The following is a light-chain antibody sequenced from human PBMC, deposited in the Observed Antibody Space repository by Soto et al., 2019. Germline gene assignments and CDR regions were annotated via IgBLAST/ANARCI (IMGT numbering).Light chain of an antibody. Sequence: DIQLTQSPSFLSASVGDRVTLTCRASQGISSNLAWYQQKPGKAPKLLIYAASTLQSGVPSRFSGSGSGTEFTHTISSLQPEDFATYYCQQFNSYPITFGQGTRWRL. CDR1: QGISSN. J-gene: IGKJ5*01. CDR3: QQFNSYPIT. V-gene: IGKV1-9*01. CDR2: AAS.